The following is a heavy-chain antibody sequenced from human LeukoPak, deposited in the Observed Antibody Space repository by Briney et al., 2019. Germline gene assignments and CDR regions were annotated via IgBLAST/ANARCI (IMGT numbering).Heavy chain of an antibody. V-gene: IGHV3-74*01. CDR2: INSDGSST. Sequence: GGSLRLSCAASGFTFSAYWMHWVRQAPGRGLVWVSRINSDGSSTNYADSVKGRFTIFRDNAKNTLYLQMNSLRAEDTAVYYCARDSLTPIVVVPAAMSLDYWGQGTLVTVSS. J-gene: IGHJ4*02. D-gene: IGHD2-2*01. CDR1: GFTFSAYW. CDR3: ARDSLTPIVVVPAAMSLDY.